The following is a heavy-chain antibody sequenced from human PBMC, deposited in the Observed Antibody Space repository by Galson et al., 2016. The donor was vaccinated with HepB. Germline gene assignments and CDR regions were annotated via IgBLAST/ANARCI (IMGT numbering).Heavy chain of an antibody. CDR3: ARQYSYENSYYFDY. J-gene: IGHJ4*02. CDR1: GYSFTTYW. V-gene: IGHV5-10-1*04. D-gene: IGHD5-18*01. Sequence: QSGAEVKKPGESLRISCKGSGYSFTTYWISWVRQMPGKGLEWMGRIDPSDSYTNYSPSFQGRVTISADKSTSTAHLQWNSLEASDTAVYYCARQYSYENSYYFDYWGQGTLLTVSS. CDR2: IDPSDSYT.